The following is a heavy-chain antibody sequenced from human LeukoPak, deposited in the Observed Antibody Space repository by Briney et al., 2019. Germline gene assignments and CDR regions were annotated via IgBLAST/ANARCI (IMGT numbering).Heavy chain of an antibody. J-gene: IGHJ6*03. CDR1: DGSMSPYY. V-gene: IGHV4-59*01. CDR2: IFHNGNT. CDR3: ARGGYYYLDV. Sequence: SETLSLTCTVSDGSMSPYYWSWIRQSPGKGLEWIAYIFHNGNTKYNPSLWSRVTISIDTSRNQVFLNLNSVTAADTAVYYCARGGYYYLDVWGKGTTVTVSS.